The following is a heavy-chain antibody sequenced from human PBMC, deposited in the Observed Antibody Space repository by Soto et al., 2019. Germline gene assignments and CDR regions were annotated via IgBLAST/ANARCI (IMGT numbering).Heavy chain of an antibody. CDR2: IKQDGSET. J-gene: IGHJ6*03. CDR3: ARDRAFCSGTNCRRGSIYYYYMDV. V-gene: IGHV3-7*01. CDR1: RFTFSGHW. Sequence: EVHLVESGGGLVQPGGSLRLSCAASRFTFSGHWMSWVRQAPGKGLEWVAHIKQDGSETFYVGSVKGRFTISRDNAKNSLDLQMNSLRAEDTALYYCARDRAFCSGTNCRRGSIYYYYMDVWGNGTTVTVSS. D-gene: IGHD2-2*01.